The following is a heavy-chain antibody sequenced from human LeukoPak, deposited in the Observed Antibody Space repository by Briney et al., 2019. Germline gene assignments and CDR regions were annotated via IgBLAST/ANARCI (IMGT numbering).Heavy chain of an antibody. Sequence: PSETLSLTRTVSGGSISSSSYYWGWIRQPPGKGLEWIGSIYYSGSTYYNPSLKSRVTISVDTSKNQFSLKLSSVTAADTAVYYCARHDSSGWYYFDYWGQGTLVTVSS. CDR3: ARHDSSGWYYFDY. J-gene: IGHJ4*02. CDR2: IYYSGST. CDR1: GGSISSSSYY. V-gene: IGHV4-39*01. D-gene: IGHD6-19*01.